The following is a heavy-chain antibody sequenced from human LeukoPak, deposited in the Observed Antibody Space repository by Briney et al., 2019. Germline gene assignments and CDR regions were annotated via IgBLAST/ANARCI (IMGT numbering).Heavy chain of an antibody. Sequence: PGGSLRLSCAASALTFSRYWMSWVRQAPGKGLEWVANIKEDGSEKYYVDSVKGRFTISRDNAKNSLYLHMNSLRAEDTAVYYCAKVRSYHFDYWGQGTLVTVSS. CDR1: ALTFSRYW. V-gene: IGHV3-7*01. CDR2: IKEDGSEK. J-gene: IGHJ4*02. CDR3: AKVRSYHFDY. D-gene: IGHD3-16*01.